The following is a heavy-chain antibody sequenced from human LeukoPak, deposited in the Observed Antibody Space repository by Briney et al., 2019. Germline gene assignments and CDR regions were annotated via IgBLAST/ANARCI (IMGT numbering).Heavy chain of an antibody. CDR3: ARKGTVGIAARGGWFDP. J-gene: IGHJ5*02. V-gene: IGHV4-59*01. CDR1: GGSISSYY. CDR2: IYYSGST. Sequence: SETLSLTCTVSGGSISSYYWSWIRQPPGKGLEWIGYIYYSGSTNYNPSLKSRVTISVDTSKNQFSLKLSSVTAADTAVYYCARKGTVGIAARGGWFDPWGQGTLVTVSS. D-gene: IGHD6-6*01.